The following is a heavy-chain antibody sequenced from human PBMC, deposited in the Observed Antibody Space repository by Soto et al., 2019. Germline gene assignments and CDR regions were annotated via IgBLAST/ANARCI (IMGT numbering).Heavy chain of an antibody. V-gene: IGHV3-23*01. Sequence: GGSLRLSCVASGFPFSSYAMSWVRQAPGKGLEWVSAIRGIRGSGGDTWYVDSVKGRFTISRDNAKNSLYLQMNSLRAEDTAVYYCARGHLAASRYYYYGMDVWGQGTTVTVSS. CDR2: IRGSGGDT. CDR1: GFPFSSYA. CDR3: ARGHLAASRYYYYGMDV. D-gene: IGHD6-13*01. J-gene: IGHJ6*02.